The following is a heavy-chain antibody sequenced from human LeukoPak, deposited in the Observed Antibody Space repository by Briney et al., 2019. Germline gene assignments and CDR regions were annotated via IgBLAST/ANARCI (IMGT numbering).Heavy chain of an antibody. CDR3: ARPYCSGGSCYPYYFDY. CDR2: IWYDGSIK. J-gene: IGHJ4*02. Sequence: PGRSLRLSCAASGFTFSSYGMHWVRQAPGKGLEWVAVIWYDGSIKFYVDSVKGRFTISRDNSKNTLYLQMNSLRAEDTAVYYCARPYCSGGSCYPYYFDYWGQGTLVTVSS. V-gene: IGHV3-33*01. D-gene: IGHD2-15*01. CDR1: GFTFSSYG.